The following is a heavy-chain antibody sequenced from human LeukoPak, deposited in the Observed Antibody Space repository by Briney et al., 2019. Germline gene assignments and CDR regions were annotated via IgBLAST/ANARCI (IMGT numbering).Heavy chain of an antibody. D-gene: IGHD6-19*01. Sequence: EGSLRLSCAASGFSFGSYGMHWVRQAPGKGLEWVSYISTSGSIIYYADSVKGRFTISRDNARNSLFLQMGSLKVEDTAVYYCARASYNSDWYFDQWGQGTLVTVSS. CDR1: GFSFGSYG. V-gene: IGHV3-48*03. CDR2: ISTSGSII. CDR3: ARASYNSDWYFDQ. J-gene: IGHJ4*02.